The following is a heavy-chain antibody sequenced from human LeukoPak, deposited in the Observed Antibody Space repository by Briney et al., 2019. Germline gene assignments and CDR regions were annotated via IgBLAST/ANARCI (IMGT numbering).Heavy chain of an antibody. CDR1: GFTFSSYW. Sequence: GGSLRLSCAASGFTFSSYWMHWVRQAPGKGLVWVSRINSDGSSTSYADSVKGRFTISRDNAKSSLYLQMNSLRAEDTAVYYCARRSIGGSHFDCWGQGTLVTVSS. D-gene: IGHD6-6*01. J-gene: IGHJ4*02. CDR2: INSDGSST. V-gene: IGHV3-74*01. CDR3: ARRSIGGSHFDC.